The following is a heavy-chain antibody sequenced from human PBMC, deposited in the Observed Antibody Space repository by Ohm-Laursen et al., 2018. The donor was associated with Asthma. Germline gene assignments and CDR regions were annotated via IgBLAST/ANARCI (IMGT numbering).Heavy chain of an antibody. CDR2: ISFDGNSQ. J-gene: IGHJ6*02. CDR1: GYTFSRYS. D-gene: IGHD2-2*01. V-gene: IGHV3-30*03. Sequence: SLRLSCAAIGYTFSRYSIHWVRQIPGKGLEWLALISFDGNSQYYADSVKGRFTISRDNSKSTLYLQMNSLRGEDTAVYYCARDSVYQPVDFYYGMDVWGQGTTVTVS. CDR3: ARDSVYQPVDFYYGMDV.